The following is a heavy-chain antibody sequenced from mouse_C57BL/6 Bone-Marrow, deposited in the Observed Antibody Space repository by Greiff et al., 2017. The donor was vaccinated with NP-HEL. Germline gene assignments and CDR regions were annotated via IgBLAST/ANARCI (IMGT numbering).Heavy chain of an antibody. V-gene: IGHV1-63*01. D-gene: IGHD3-2*02. CDR1: GYTFTNYW. Sequence: QVQLQQSGAELVRPGTSVKMSCKASGYTFTNYWIGWAKQRPGHGLEWIGDIYPGGGYTNYNEKFKGKATLTADKSSSTAYMQFSSLTSEDSAIYYCARGAAQATFCAYWGQGTLVTVSA. CDR3: ARGAAQATFCAY. J-gene: IGHJ3*01. CDR2: IYPGGGYT.